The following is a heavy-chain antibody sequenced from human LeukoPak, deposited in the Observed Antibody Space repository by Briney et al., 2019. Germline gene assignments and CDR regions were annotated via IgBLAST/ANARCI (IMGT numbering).Heavy chain of an antibody. J-gene: IGHJ4*02. V-gene: IGHV3-74*01. CDR3: AREGVTPYYDFWSGPAPIDY. CDR2: INTDGSST. CDR1: GFTFSSYW. Sequence: GGSLRLSCAASGFTFSSYWMHWVRQAPGKGLVWVSRINTDGSSTSYADSVKGRFTISRDNAKNTLYLQMNSLRAEDTAVYYCAREGVTPYYDFWSGPAPIDYWGQGTLVTVSS. D-gene: IGHD3-3*01.